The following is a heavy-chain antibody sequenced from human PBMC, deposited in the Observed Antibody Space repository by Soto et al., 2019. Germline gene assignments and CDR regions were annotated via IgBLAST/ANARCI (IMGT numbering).Heavy chain of an antibody. J-gene: IGHJ6*02. CDR1: GYTFSNYY. D-gene: IGHD4-17*01. V-gene: IGHV1-46*01. CDR3: ARGPKLTDFGDRGYYGMDV. Sequence: QVHLVQSGAEVKKPGASVTFPCKASGYTFSNYYMHWVRQAPGQGLEWVGIINPSGGGTTYAQNFQGRVTTTRDTSTSTVYMELNSLRSEDTAVYYCARGPKLTDFGDRGYYGMDVWGHGTTVTVSS. CDR2: INPSGGGT.